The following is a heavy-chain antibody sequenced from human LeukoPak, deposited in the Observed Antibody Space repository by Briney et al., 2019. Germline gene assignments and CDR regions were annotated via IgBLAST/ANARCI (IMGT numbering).Heavy chain of an antibody. CDR3: ARDPRGMIDY. D-gene: IGHD3-16*01. J-gene: IGHJ4*02. CDR2: IYYSGST. V-gene: IGHV4-39*07. CDR1: GGSISSSSYY. Sequence: SETLSLTCAVSGGSISSSSYYWGWIRQPPGKGLEWIGSIYYSGSTYYNPSLKSRVTISVDTSKNQFSLKLSSVTAADTAVYYCARDPRGMIDYWGQGTLVTVSS.